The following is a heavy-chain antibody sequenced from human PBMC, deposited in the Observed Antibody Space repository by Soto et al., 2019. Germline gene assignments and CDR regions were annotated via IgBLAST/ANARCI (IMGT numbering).Heavy chain of an antibody. D-gene: IGHD1-1*01. J-gene: IGHJ4*02. V-gene: IGHV1-18*01. Sequence: QVHRVQSGAEVKKPGASVKVSCKASGYTFTSYGITWVRQAPGQGLEWMGWISANNGNTDYAQKLQGRVIVTRDTSTSTAYMELRSLRSDDTAVYYCARGRYGDYWGQGALVTVSS. CDR3: ARGRYGDY. CDR2: ISANNGNT. CDR1: GYTFTSYG.